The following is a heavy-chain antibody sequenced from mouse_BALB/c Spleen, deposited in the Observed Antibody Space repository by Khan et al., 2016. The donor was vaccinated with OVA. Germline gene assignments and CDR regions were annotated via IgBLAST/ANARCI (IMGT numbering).Heavy chain of an antibody. Sequence: EVQLQESGPGLVKPSQSLSLTCNVTGYSITSDYAWNWIRQFPGNKLEWMGYISYSGSTSDNPSLKSGSSITRETSKNQFFLQLNSVTTEDTAPYYCARSIMAHWGQGTTLTVSS. CDR2: ISYSGST. CDR3: ARSIMAH. CDR1: GYSITSDYA. D-gene: IGHD3-1*01. J-gene: IGHJ2*01. V-gene: IGHV3-2*02.